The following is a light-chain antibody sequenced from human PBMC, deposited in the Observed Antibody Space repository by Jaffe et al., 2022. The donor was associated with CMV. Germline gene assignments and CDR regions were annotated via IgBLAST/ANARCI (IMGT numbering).Light chain of an antibody. CDR3: LQLNDYPLSIT. Sequence: IQLTQSPSSLSASVGDRVTITCRASQGISSDLAWYQQKPGKAPKLLIYAASTLQSGVPSRFSGSGSGTEFTLTISGLQPEDFATYFCLQLNDYPLSITFGQGTRLEIK. J-gene: IGKJ5*01. CDR1: QGISSD. CDR2: AAS. V-gene: IGKV1-9*01.